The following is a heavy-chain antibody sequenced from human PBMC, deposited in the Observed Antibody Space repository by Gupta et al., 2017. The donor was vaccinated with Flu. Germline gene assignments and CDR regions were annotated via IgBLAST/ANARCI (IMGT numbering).Heavy chain of an antibody. CDR1: GFTFNSYW. V-gene: IGHV3-74*01. Sequence: VQLVESGGGLVQPEGSLRLSCAASGFTFNSYWMHWVRQAPGKGLVWVSRINSDGSTTNYADSVKGRFTISRDNAKNTVYLQMNSLRAEDTAVYYCARGVRGGWYVDYWGQGTLVTVSS. J-gene: IGHJ4*02. CDR2: INSDGSTT. D-gene: IGHD3-10*01. CDR3: ARGVRGGWYVDY.